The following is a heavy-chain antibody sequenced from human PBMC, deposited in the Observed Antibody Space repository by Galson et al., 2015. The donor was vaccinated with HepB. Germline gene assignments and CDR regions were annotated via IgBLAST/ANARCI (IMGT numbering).Heavy chain of an antibody. J-gene: IGHJ4*02. V-gene: IGHV1-3*01. CDR3: ARLPYDFWSGYYSVGAPDY. Sequence: SVKVSCKASGYTFTSYAMHWVRQAPGQRLEWMGWINAGNGNTKYSQKFQGRVTITRDTSASTAYMELSSLRSEDTAVYYCARLPYDFWSGYYSVGAPDYWGQGTLVTVSS. D-gene: IGHD3-3*01. CDR2: INAGNGNT. CDR1: GYTFTSYA.